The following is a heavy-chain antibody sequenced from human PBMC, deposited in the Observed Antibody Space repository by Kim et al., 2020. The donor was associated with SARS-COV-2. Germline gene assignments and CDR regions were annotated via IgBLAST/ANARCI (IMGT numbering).Heavy chain of an antibody. V-gene: IGHV7-4-1*02. CDR2: INTHTRDP. J-gene: IGHJ6*02. CDR1: GYTFTNYA. D-gene: IGHD6-19*01. Sequence: ASVKVSCKASGYTFTNYAIHWVRQAPGQGLEWVGWINTHTRDPGYAQGFTGRFVFSLDTSISTAYLQLNSLKTEDSAVYYCARDGGTGWSRLVWGRGTTVTVSS. CDR3: ARDGGTGWSRLV.